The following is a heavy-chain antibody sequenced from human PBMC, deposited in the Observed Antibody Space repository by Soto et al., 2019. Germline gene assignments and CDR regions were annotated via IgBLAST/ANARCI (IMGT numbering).Heavy chain of an antibody. Sequence: VQLVESGGGVVQPGRSLRLSCAASGFTFSSYAMHWVRQAPGKGLEWVAVISYDGSNKYYADSVKGRFTISRDNSKNTLYLQMNSLRAEDTAVYYCARDRDPGAFDIWGQGTMVTVSS. D-gene: IGHD3-10*01. V-gene: IGHV3-30-3*01. J-gene: IGHJ3*02. CDR3: ARDRDPGAFDI. CDR2: ISYDGSNK. CDR1: GFTFSSYA.